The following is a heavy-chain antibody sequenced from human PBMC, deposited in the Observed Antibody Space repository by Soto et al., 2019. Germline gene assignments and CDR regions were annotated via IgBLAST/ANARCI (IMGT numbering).Heavy chain of an antibody. V-gene: IGHV3-23*01. J-gene: IGHJ6*02. CDR2: ISCGGSTT. CDR3: AKNVWGITIFGGMDV. Sequence: GGSLRLSCAASEFTFSNYAMGWVSQSPGKGLKWVTAISCGGSTTYYADTVKGRFTISRDNSKNSLYLQMNSLRAEDTAVYYCAKNVWGITIFGGMDVWGQGT. CDR1: EFTFSNYA. D-gene: IGHD3-9*01.